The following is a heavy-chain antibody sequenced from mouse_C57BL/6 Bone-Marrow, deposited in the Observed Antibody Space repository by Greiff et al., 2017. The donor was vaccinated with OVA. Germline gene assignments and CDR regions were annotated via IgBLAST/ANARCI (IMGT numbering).Heavy chain of an antibody. CDR3: TAYRY. Sequence: VQLKESGAELVRPGASVKLSCTASGFNIKDDYMHWVKERPEQGLEWIGWIDPENCDTEYASKFQGKATITADTSSKTVYLHRSSLTSEDTAVYYCTAYRYWGQGTTLTVSS. CDR1: GFNIKDDY. V-gene: IGHV14-4*01. CDR2: IDPENCDT. J-gene: IGHJ2*01.